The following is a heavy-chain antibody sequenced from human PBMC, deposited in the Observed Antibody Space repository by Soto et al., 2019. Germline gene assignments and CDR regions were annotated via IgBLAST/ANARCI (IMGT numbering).Heavy chain of an antibody. V-gene: IGHV1-18*01. CDR1: GYSFISYG. D-gene: IGHD3-10*01. J-gene: IGHJ6*02. Sequence: QVQLLQSGSEVKKPGASVKVSCKASGYSFISYGINWVRQAPGQGLEWKGWISTHNGKSDYAQNLQGRVTMTTDTSTSTAYMELMRLRCDDTAVYYCARNAGYGRDVWVQGTTVTVSS. CDR2: ISTHNGKS. CDR3: ARNAGYGRDV.